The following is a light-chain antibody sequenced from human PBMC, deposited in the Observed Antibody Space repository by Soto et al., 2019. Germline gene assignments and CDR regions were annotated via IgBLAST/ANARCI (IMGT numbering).Light chain of an antibody. Sequence: DIHITQPPSSQCVFVGHRVNITPRSSQTISSWLAWYQQKPGKAPKLLIYRASTLKSGVPSRFSGSGSGTEFTLTISSLQTDDFATYYCKHYNSYSEAFGQWTKVDIK. CDR3: KHYNSYSEA. CDR2: RAS. V-gene: IGKV1-5*03. CDR1: QTISSW. J-gene: IGKJ1*01.